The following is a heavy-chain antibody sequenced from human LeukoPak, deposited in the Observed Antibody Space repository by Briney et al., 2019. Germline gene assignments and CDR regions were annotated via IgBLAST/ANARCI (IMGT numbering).Heavy chain of an antibody. CDR3: ARRHSSGWLDY. CDR1: GFTFSSYA. Sequence: PGRPLRLSCAASGFTFSSYAMHWVRQAPGKGLEWVAVISYDGSNKYYADSVKGRFTISRDNSKNTLYLQMNSLRAEDTAVYYCARRHSSGWLDYWGQGTLVTVSS. V-gene: IGHV3-30-3*01. D-gene: IGHD6-19*01. CDR2: ISYDGSNK. J-gene: IGHJ4*02.